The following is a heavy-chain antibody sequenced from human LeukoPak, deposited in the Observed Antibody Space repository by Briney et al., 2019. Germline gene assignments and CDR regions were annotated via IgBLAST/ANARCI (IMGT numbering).Heavy chain of an antibody. Sequence: SETLSLTCTVSGGSISSGGYYWSWIRQHPGKGLEWIGYIYYSGSTYYNPSLKSRVTISVGTSKNQFSLKLSSVTAADTAVYYCANVVGATIWYWGQGTLVTVSS. CDR3: ANVVGATIWY. CDR1: GGSISSGGYY. D-gene: IGHD1-26*01. CDR2: IYYSGST. J-gene: IGHJ4*02. V-gene: IGHV4-31*03.